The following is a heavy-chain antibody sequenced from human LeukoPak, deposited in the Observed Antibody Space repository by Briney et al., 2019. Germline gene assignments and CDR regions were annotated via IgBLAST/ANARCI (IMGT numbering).Heavy chain of an antibody. D-gene: IGHD6-13*01. CDR3: ARASSWYYYYMDV. V-gene: IGHV4-38-2*02. J-gene: IGHJ6*03. CDR1: GYSISSGYY. Sequence: SETLSLTCTVSGYSISSGYYWGWIRPPPGKGLEWIGSIYHSGSTYYNPSLKSRVTISVDTSKNQFSLKLSSVTAADTAVYYCARASSWYYYYMDVWGKGTTVTVSS. CDR2: IYHSGST.